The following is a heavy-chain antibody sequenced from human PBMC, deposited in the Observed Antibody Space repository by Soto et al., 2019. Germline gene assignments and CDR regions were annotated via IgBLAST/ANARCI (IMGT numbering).Heavy chain of an antibody. V-gene: IGHV4-59*01. CDR2: IYYSGST. CDR1: GGSISSYY. D-gene: IGHD3-10*01. Sequence: SETLSLTCTVSGGSISSYYWSWIRQPPGKGLEWIGYIYYSGSTNYNPSLKSRVTISVDTSKNQFSLKLSSVTAADTAVYYCARGFDYYGSGYAFDYWGQGTLVTVSS. J-gene: IGHJ4*02. CDR3: ARGFDYYGSGYAFDY.